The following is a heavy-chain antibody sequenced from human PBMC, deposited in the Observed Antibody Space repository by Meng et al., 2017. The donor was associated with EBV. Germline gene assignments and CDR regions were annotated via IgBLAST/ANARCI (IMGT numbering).Heavy chain of an antibody. D-gene: IGHD6-13*01. CDR3: ARAEIAAAGRLDY. Sequence: QVQRGQPGAEVKKPGSSVKVSCKASGGTLSSYAISWVRQAPGQGLEWMGGIIPIFGTANYAQKFQGRVTITADKSTSTAYMELSSLRSEDTAVYYCARAEIAAAGRLDYWGQGTLVTVSS. J-gene: IGHJ4*02. V-gene: IGHV1-69*06. CDR1: GGTLSSYA. CDR2: IIPIFGTA.